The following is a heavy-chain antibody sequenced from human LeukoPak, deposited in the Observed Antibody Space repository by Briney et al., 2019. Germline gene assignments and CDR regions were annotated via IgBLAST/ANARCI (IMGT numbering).Heavy chain of an antibody. CDR1: GGSISSYY. D-gene: IGHD6-19*01. Sequence: SETLSLTCTVSGGSISSYYWSWIRQPPGKELEWIGYIYYSGSTNYNPSLKSRVTISVDTSKNQFSLKLSSVTAADTAVYYCARAGYSSGWRLIDYWGQGTLVTVSS. CDR2: IYYSGST. V-gene: IGHV4-59*01. CDR3: ARAGYSSGWRLIDY. J-gene: IGHJ4*02.